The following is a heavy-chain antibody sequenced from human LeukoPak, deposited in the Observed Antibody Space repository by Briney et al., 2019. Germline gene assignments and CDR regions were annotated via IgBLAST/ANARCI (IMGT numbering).Heavy chain of an antibody. D-gene: IGHD3-16*01. CDR3: ARDKGGCAFDI. V-gene: IGHV3-53*01. CDR1: GFTVSSNY. J-gene: IGHJ3*02. CDR2: IYSGGST. Sequence: PGGSLRLSCAASGFTVSSNYMSWVRQAPGKGLEWVSVIYSGGSTYYADSAKGRFTISRDNSKNTLYLQMNSLRAEDTAVYYCARDKGGCAFDIWGQGTMVTVSS.